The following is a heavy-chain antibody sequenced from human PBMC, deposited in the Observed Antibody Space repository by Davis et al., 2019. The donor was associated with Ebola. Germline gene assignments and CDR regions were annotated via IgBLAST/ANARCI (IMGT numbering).Heavy chain of an antibody. CDR2: IYYSGST. CDR1: GGSVSSGGYY. Sequence: SETLSLTCTVSGGSVSSGGYYWNWIRQPPGKGLEWIGYIYYSGSTDYSPSLRGRVTISLDTSKNQFSLKLSSVIAADTAVYYCARDFRPWQVVYSQFDYWGQGTLVTVSS. J-gene: IGHJ4*02. V-gene: IGHV4-61*08. D-gene: IGHD2-8*02. CDR3: ARDFRPWQVVYSQFDY.